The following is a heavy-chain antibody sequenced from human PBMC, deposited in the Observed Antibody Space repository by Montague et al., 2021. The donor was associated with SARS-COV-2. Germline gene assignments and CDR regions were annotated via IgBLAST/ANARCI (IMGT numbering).Heavy chain of an antibody. D-gene: IGHD2-2*01. V-gene: IGHV4-39*07. CDR3: ARDKAEYIVVVPAVPLAYGMDV. Sequence: SETLSLTCTVSGGSISSGDYYWSWIRQPPGKGLEWIGSIYYSGSTYYNPSLKSRVTISVDTSKNQFSLKLSSVTAADTAVYYCARDKAEYIVVVPAVPLAYGMDVWGQGTMVTVSS. J-gene: IGHJ6*02. CDR2: IYYSGST. CDR1: GGSISSGDYY.